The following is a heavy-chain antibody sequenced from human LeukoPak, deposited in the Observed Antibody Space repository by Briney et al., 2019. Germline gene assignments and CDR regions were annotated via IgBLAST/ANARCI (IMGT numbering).Heavy chain of an antibody. V-gene: IGHV3-30*18. CDR1: GFTFSSYG. CDR3: AKGGLFFSSAIDY. D-gene: IGHD6-25*01. J-gene: IGHJ4*02. CDR2: ISYDGSNK. Sequence: GGSLRLSCAASGFTFSSYGMHWVRQAPGKGLEWVAVISYDGSNKYYADSVKGRFTISRDNSKNTLYLQMNSLRAEDTAVYYCAKGGLFFSSAIDYWGQGTLVTVSS.